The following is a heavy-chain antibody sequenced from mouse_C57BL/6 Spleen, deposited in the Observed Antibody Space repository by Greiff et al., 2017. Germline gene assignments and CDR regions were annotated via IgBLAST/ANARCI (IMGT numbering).Heavy chain of an antibody. V-gene: IGHV5-17*01. J-gene: IGHJ1*03. D-gene: IGHD1-1*01. CDR1: GFTFSDYG. Sequence: EVKLVESGGGLVKPGGSLKLSCAASGFTFSDYGMHWVRQAPEKGLEWVAYISSGSSTIYYADTVKGRFTISRDNAKNTLFLQMTSLRSEDTAMYYCARARSSGWYFDVWGTGTTVTVSS. CDR2: ISSGSSTI. CDR3: ARARSSGWYFDV.